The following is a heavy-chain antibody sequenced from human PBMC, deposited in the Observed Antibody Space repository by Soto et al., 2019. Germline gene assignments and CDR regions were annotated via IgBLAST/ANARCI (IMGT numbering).Heavy chain of an antibody. CDR1: GFTFSDFY. Sequence: EVQLVQSGGGLVQPGGSLRLSCVGPGFTFSDFYMNWVRKAPGKGLEWVANIRPDGYGPNLVESVKGRFTTSRDNAKNSMFRQMNSLRADDTAVYYWADWGGHDYKYWGQGILVTVSS. CDR2: IRPDGYGP. V-gene: IGHV3-7*03. CDR3: ADWGGHDYKY. D-gene: IGHD4-4*01. J-gene: IGHJ4*02.